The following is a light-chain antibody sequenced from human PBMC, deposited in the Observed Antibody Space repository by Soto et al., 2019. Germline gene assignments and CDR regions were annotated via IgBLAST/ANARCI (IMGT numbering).Light chain of an antibody. CDR3: QQSYSTPYT. CDR1: QAINNN. V-gene: IGKV1-39*01. Sequence: DIQLTQSPSSLSASVTDRVTITCRASQAINNNLNWYQQKLGKAPELLIYRASTLQSGVPSRSSGSGSGTDFTLTISSLEHEDFGTYYCQQSYSTPYTFGQGTKVEI. CDR2: RAS. J-gene: IGKJ2*01.